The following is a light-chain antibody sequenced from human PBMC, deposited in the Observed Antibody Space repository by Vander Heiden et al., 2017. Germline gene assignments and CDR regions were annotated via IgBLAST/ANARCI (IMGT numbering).Light chain of an antibody. Sequence: EIVLTQSPGTLSLSPGERATLSCSASQSVSSDYLAWYQQKPGQAPRLLIFRASNRATGIPDRFSGSGSGTDFTLTISRLEPEDFAVYYCQQYGSPLTFGGGTKVDIK. CDR3: QQYGSPLT. CDR1: QSVSSDY. CDR2: RAS. J-gene: IGKJ4*01. V-gene: IGKV3-20*01.